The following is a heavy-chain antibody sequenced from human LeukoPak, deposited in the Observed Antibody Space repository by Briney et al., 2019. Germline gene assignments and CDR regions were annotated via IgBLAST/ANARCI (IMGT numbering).Heavy chain of an antibody. CDR2: ISGSGYST. Sequence: GGSLRLSCAASGFTFTSYAMSWVRQAPGKGLEWVSVISGSGYSTYYADSVKGRFTISRDNSKNTLYLQMNSLRADDTAVYNCAKDRSGSTAEYFQHWGQGTLVTVSS. D-gene: IGHD3-10*01. J-gene: IGHJ1*01. CDR1: GFTFTSYA. V-gene: IGHV3-23*01. CDR3: AKDRSGSTAEYFQH.